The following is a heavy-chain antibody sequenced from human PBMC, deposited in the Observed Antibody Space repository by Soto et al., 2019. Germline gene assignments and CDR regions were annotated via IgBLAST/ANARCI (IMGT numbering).Heavy chain of an antibody. D-gene: IGHD3-10*01. V-gene: IGHV4-59*01. Sequence: QVQLQESGPGLVEPSETLSLTCNISGGSIRSYYWSWIRQPPGKGLEWIGYIYYNGNTKYNPSLKSRVTISVDTPKNQFSLKVGSVNAADTAVYYCARLYYVSGRPLMDVWGQGTTVTVSS. CDR3: ARLYYVSGRPLMDV. CDR2: IYYNGNT. J-gene: IGHJ6*02. CDR1: GGSIRSYY.